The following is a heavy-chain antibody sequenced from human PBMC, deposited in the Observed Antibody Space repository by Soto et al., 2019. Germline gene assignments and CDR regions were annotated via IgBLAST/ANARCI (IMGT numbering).Heavy chain of an antibody. CDR1: GFTFNSYG. D-gene: IGHD3-10*01. CDR3: AHPRGYGVFDAYDI. J-gene: IGHJ3*02. Sequence: PGGSLRLSCAASGFTFNSYGIHWVRQAPGKALEWVAVISYDGNNIYYGDSVQGRFTISRDNSINTLYLQMNNLGNEDTAVYYCAHPRGYGVFDAYDIWGQGTTVTVSS. V-gene: IGHV3-30*03. CDR2: ISYDGNNI.